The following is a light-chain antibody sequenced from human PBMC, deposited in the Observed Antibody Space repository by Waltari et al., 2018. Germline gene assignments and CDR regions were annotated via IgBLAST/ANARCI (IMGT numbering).Light chain of an antibody. Sequence: QSALTQPASVSGSPGQSVTIPCTGTRSDVGSYNLVSWYQQHPGKAPKLMIYEVTERPSGVSNRFSGSKSGNTASLTISGLQAEDEADYYCCSYAGSSTVVFGGGTKLTVL. V-gene: IGLV2-23*02. CDR3: CSYAGSSTVV. CDR2: EVT. CDR1: RSDVGSYNL. J-gene: IGLJ2*01.